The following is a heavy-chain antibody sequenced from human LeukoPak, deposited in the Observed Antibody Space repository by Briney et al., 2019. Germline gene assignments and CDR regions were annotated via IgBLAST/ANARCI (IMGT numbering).Heavy chain of an antibody. D-gene: IGHD6-13*01. J-gene: IGHJ4*02. CDR3: AGRARRQQPFDY. CDR1: EFTDSSNY. Sequence: GGSLRLSCAASEFTDSSNYMNGVREAPGKGLEWVSVIYNGGSTYYADSVKGRFTISRDNSKNTLYVQKNSLRTEDTAVYCWAGRARRQQPFDYWGTGILVTVSS. CDR2: IYNGGST. V-gene: IGHV3-66*01.